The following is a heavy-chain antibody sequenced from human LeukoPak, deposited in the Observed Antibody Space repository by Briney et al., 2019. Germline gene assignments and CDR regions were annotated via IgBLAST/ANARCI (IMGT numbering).Heavy chain of an antibody. D-gene: IGHD5-18*01. CDR2: ISSSGSTI. J-gene: IGHJ5*02. V-gene: IGHV3-11*04. CDR1: GFTVSSNY. CDR3: ARDAQLWSNWFDP. Sequence: GGSLRLSCAASGFTVSSNYMSWVRQAPGKGLEWVSYISSSGSTIYYADSVKGRFTISRDNAKNSLYLQMNSLRAEDTAVYYCARDAQLWSNWFDPWGQGTLVTVSS.